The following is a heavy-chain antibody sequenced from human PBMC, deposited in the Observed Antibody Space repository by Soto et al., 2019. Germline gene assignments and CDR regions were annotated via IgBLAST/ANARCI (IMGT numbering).Heavy chain of an antibody. J-gene: IGHJ4*02. CDR2: ISAHNGNT. V-gene: IGHV1-18*01. CDR3: ARGRYGDY. D-gene: IGHD1-1*01. Sequence: QVHLVQSGAEVKKPGASVKVSCKGSGYAFTTYGITWVRQAPGQGLEWMGWISAHNGNTNYAQKPQGSVTVTRDTSTTTASMELRSLRSDATAVYYCARGRYGDYWGQGALVTVSS. CDR1: GYAFTTYG.